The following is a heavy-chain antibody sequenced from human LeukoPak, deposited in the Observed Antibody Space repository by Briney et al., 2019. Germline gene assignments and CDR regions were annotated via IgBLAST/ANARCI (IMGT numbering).Heavy chain of an antibody. CDR1: EFTVSSNY. D-gene: IGHD2-15*01. V-gene: IGHV3-66*01. CDR2: IYSDGST. J-gene: IGHJ4*02. Sequence: GGSLRLSCAASEFTVSSNYMSWVRQAPGKGLEWVSVIYSDGSTYYADSVKGRFTISRDNSKNTVYLQMNRLRAEDTAVYYCARDHCSGGSCHGYFDSWGQGTLVTVSS. CDR3: ARDHCSGGSCHGYFDS.